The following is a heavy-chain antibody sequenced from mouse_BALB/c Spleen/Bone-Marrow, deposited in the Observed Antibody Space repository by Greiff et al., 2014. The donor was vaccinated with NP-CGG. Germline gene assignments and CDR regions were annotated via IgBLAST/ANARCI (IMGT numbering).Heavy chain of an antibody. Sequence: QVKLQQSGPELVKPGASVRISCKASGYTFTSYYINWVKQRPGQGLEWIGWIYPGNVNTKYNENFKGKATLTADKASSTAYMQPSSLTAEDSSVYFCAREGHGNYCFDDWGQGTTLTVSS. J-gene: IGHJ2*01. CDR1: GYTFTSYY. D-gene: IGHD2-1*01. CDR3: AREGHGNYCFDD. V-gene: IGHV1S56*01. CDR2: IYPGNVNT.